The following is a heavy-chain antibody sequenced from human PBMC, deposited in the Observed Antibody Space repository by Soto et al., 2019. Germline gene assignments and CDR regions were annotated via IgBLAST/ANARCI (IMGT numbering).Heavy chain of an antibody. D-gene: IGHD5-18*01. CDR3: ASHTIQEYAYDL. CDR1: GYSFTSYW. V-gene: IGHV5-10-1*01. CDR2: IDPSNSYT. Sequence: GASLKISCKASGYSFTSYWISWVRQMPGKGLEWMGRIDPSNSYTNYSPSFQGHVTVSVDKSTTTAYLQWGSLKASDTAIYYCASHTIQEYAYDLRRQGTLVTGS. J-gene: IGHJ3*01.